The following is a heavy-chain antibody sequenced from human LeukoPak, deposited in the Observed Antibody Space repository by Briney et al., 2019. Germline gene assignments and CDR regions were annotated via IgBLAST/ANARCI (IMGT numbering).Heavy chain of an antibody. CDR3: ARGVVSIAARPPYSDY. J-gene: IGHJ4*02. CDR2: ISSGSSYI. CDR1: GFTFSSYG. Sequence: GGSLRLSCAASGFTFSSYGMNWVRQAPGKGLEWVSSISSGSSYIYYVDSVKGRFTISRDNAKNSLYLQMNSLRAEDTAVYYCARGVVSIAARPPYSDYWGQGTLVTVSS. D-gene: IGHD6-6*01. V-gene: IGHV3-21*01.